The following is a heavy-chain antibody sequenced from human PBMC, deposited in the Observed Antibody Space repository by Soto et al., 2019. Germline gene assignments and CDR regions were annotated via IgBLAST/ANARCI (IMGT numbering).Heavy chain of an antibody. CDR1: GGSISSYY. CDR2: IYYSGST. Sequence: PSETLSLTCTVSGGSISSYYWSWIRQPPGKGLEWIGYIYYSGSTNYNPSLKSRVTISVDTSKNQFSLKLSSVTAADTAVYYCARDQRGSSSWERGFDPWGQGTLVTVSS. CDR3: ARDQRGSSSWERGFDP. J-gene: IGHJ5*02. D-gene: IGHD6-13*01. V-gene: IGHV4-59*01.